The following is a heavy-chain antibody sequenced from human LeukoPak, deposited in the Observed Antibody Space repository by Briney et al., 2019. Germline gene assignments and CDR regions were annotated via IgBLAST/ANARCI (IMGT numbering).Heavy chain of an antibody. Sequence: GGSLRLSCAASGFAFSSYWMNWVRRAPGKGLEWVANIKQDESEKYYVDSVKGRFTISRDNAKNSLYLQMNNLRAEDTAVYYCARVLDSSTSLYQSLKYWGQGTLVTVSS. V-gene: IGHV3-7*01. J-gene: IGHJ1*01. D-gene: IGHD2-2*01. CDR2: IKQDESEK. CDR3: ARVLDSSTSLYQSLKY. CDR1: GFAFSSYW.